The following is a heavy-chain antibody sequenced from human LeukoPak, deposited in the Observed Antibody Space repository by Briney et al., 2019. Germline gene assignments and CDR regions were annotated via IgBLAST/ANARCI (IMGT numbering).Heavy chain of an antibody. J-gene: IGHJ4*02. D-gene: IGHD6-13*01. Sequence: SETLSLTCTVSGGSISSGGYYWSWIRQHPGKGLEWIGYIYYSGSTYYNPSLKSRVTISVDTSKNQFSLKLSSVTAADTAVYYCAKYSPIAAAGPVFDNWGRGTLATVSS. CDR3: AKYSPIAAAGPVFDN. V-gene: IGHV4-31*03. CDR2: IYYSGST. CDR1: GGSISSGGYY.